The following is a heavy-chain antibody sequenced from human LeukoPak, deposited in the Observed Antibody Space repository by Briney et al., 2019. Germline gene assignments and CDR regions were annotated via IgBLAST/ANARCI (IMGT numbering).Heavy chain of an antibody. D-gene: IGHD2-8*01. Sequence: GGSLRLSCAASGFTFSSYAMNWVRQAPGRGVEWVSFISSSSNYIYYADSVKGRFTISRDNAKNSLYLQMNSLRAEDTAVYYCARDLAGYCTNGVCHTNYYGMDVWGQGTTVTVSS. CDR3: ARDLAGYCTNGVCHTNYYGMDV. CDR2: ISSSSNYI. J-gene: IGHJ6*02. V-gene: IGHV3-21*01. CDR1: GFTFSSYA.